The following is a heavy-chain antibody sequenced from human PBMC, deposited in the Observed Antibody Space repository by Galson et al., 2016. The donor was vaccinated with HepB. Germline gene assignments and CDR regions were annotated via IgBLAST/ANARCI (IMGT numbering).Heavy chain of an antibody. J-gene: IGHJ3*01. D-gene: IGHD5-18*01. V-gene: IGHV3-23*01. CDR1: GFTFSDYG. CDR2: VRGSGGSP. Sequence: SLRLSCAASGFTFSDYGVSWVRQTPEKGLGWVSSVRGSGGSPQYADSVRGRFTISRDNSKSTLFLQMNSLSAEDTAVYYWAKDPNGYHIGTFDFWGQGALVTVSS. CDR3: AKDPNGYHIGTFDF.